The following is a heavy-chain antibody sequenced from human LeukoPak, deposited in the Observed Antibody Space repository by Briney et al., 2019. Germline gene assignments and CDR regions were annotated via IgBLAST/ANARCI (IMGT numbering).Heavy chain of an antibody. CDR2: INPNSGGT. CDR3: ARDGRYSSSWTNWFDP. J-gene: IGHJ5*02. V-gene: IGHV1-2*02. CDR1: GYAFTGYY. D-gene: IGHD6-13*01. Sequence: EASVKVSCKASGYAFTGYYMHWVRQAPGQGLEWMGWINPNSGGTNYAQKFQGRVTMTRDTSISTAYMELSRLRSDDTAVYYCARDGRYSSSWTNWFDPWGQGTLVTVSS.